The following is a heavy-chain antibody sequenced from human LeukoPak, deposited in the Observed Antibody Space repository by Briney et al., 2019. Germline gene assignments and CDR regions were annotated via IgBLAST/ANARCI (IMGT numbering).Heavy chain of an antibody. J-gene: IGHJ4*02. V-gene: IGHV3-30*03. Sequence: GGSLRLSCAAPGFTFSSYGMHWVRQAPGKGLEWVAVISYDGSNKYYADSVKGRFTISRDNSKNTLYLQMNSLRAEDTAVYYCARGRYGPAARNNGGFDYWGQGTLVTVSS. CDR1: GFTFSSYG. D-gene: IGHD2-2*01. CDR2: ISYDGSNK. CDR3: ARGRYGPAARNNGGFDY.